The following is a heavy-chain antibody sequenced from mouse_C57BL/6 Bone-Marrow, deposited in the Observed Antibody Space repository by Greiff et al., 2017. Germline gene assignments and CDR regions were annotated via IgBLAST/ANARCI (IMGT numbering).Heavy chain of an antibody. CDR2: INPNNGGT. V-gene: IGHV1-26*01. Sequence: VQLQQSGPELVKPGASVKISCKASGYTFTDYYMNWVKQSHGKSLEWIGDINPNNGGTSYNQKFKGKATLTVDTSSSTAYMELRSLTAEDSAVYYCARDPEGFAYWGQGTLVTVSA. J-gene: IGHJ3*01. CDR1: GYTFTDYY. CDR3: ARDPEGFAY.